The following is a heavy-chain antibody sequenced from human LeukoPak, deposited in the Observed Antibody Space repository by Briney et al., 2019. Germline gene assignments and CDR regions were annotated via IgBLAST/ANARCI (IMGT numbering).Heavy chain of an antibody. CDR3: AKDERNWNYNLASQTYD. D-gene: IGHD1-7*01. V-gene: IGHV3-21*04. J-gene: IGHJ4*02. CDR2: ISSSSSYI. Sequence: GGSLRLSCAASGFTFSRYSMNWVRQAPGKGLEWVSSISSSSSYIYYADSVKGRFTISRDNAKNSLYLQMSSLRAEDTAVYYCAKDERNWNYNLASQTYDWGQGTLVTVSS. CDR1: GFTFSRYS.